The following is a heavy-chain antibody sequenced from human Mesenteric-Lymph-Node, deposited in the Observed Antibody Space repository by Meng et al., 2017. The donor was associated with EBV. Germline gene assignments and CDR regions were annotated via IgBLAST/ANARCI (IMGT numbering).Heavy chain of an antibody. CDR2: IYHSGPS. Sequence: QVHLPWPGPGPVDPSQPLSLTCAVSGDSVSNGDYSWSWIRQPSGKGLEWIGHIYHSGPSYYNPSLRSRVSISLDRAKNEFSLMLNSVTAADTAFYYCARSFNGDWPFFDLWGRGTLVTVSS. D-gene: IGHD4-17*01. CDR3: ARSFNGDWPFFDL. J-gene: IGHJ2*01. CDR1: GDSVSNGDYS. V-gene: IGHV4-30-2*01.